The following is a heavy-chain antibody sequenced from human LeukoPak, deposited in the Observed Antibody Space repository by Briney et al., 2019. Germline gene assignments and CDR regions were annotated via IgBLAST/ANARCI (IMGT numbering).Heavy chain of an antibody. Sequence: GGSLRHSCVASGFTFSRYGMNWVRQAPGKGLEWVSSIIDSTGYTYYADSVKGRFTISRDNARNSLYLQMNSLRAEDTAVYYCARGQGGSYYRYYYYYMDVWGKGTTVTVSS. D-gene: IGHD1-26*01. CDR2: IIDSTGYT. J-gene: IGHJ6*03. CDR3: ARGQGGSYYRYYYYYMDV. V-gene: IGHV3-21*01. CDR1: GFTFSRYG.